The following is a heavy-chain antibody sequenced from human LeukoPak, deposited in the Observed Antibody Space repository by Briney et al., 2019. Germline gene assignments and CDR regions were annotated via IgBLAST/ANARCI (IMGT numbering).Heavy chain of an antibody. Sequence: GGSLRLSCAASGFTVSSNFMTWVRQAPGKGLEWVSIIYSGGSTYYADSVKGRFTISRDSSMNTLYLQMNSLRAEDTAVYYCARVYGPGGYDDWGQGTQVTVSS. CDR2: IYSGGST. CDR1: GFTVSSNF. D-gene: IGHD5-12*01. CDR3: ARVYGPGGYDD. V-gene: IGHV3-53*01. J-gene: IGHJ4*02.